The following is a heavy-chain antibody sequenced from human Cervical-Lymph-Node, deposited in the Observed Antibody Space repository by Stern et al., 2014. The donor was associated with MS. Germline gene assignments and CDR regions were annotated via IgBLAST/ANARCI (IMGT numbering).Heavy chain of an antibody. Sequence: QVQLVESGAEVKKPGASVKVSCKASGYTFTSSYMHWVRQAPGQGLEWMGIINPSGTNTNYAQKFQGRVTMTRDTSTGTVYMELSSLRSEDTAVYYCAREDKDSSGYSYWYFDLWGRGTLVTVSS. J-gene: IGHJ2*01. V-gene: IGHV1-46*03. CDR2: INPSGTNT. CDR1: GYTFTSSY. D-gene: IGHD3-22*01. CDR3: AREDKDSSGYSYWYFDL.